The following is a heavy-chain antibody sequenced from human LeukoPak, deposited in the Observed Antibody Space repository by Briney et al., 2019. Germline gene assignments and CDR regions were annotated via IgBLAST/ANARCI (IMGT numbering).Heavy chain of an antibody. D-gene: IGHD6-13*01. CDR2: INPSDGRT. Sequence: ASVKVSCKSSGYTFSSYYMHWVRQAPGQGLEWMGMINPSDGRTSYAQKFQGRVTMTRDMSTSTVYMELSSLRSEDTAVYFCARFEGYSSSSWYAFDYWGQGTLVTVSS. V-gene: IGHV1-46*01. J-gene: IGHJ4*02. CDR1: GYTFSSYY. CDR3: ARFEGYSSSSWYAFDY.